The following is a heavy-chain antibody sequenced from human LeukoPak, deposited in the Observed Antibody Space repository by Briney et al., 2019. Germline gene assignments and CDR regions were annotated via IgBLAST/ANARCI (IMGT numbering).Heavy chain of an antibody. CDR3: AKTGPMVRGVKSNFDY. D-gene: IGHD3-10*01. J-gene: IGHJ4*02. CDR2: ISGSGGST. CDR1: GFTFSSYA. V-gene: IGHV3-23*01. Sequence: GGSLRLSCAASGFTFSSYAMSWVRQAPGKGLEWVSAISGSGGSTYYADSVKGRFTISRDNSKNTLYLQMNSLRAEDTAVYYCAKTGPMVRGVKSNFDYWGQGTLVTVSS.